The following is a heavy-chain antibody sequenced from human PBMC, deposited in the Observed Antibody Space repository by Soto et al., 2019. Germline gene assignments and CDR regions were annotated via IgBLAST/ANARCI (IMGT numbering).Heavy chain of an antibody. J-gene: IGHJ6*03. Sequence: EVQLVESGGGLVQPGGSLRLSCAASGFTFSSYAMHWVRQAQGKGLEYVSDISSKGGSTYYANSVKGRFTISRDNSKNTVKLQVVSMWVEDMAKYCCARDPITTKLYYYYYMDVWGKGTTVTVSS. CDR1: GFTFSSYA. D-gene: IGHD4-17*01. CDR3: ARDPITTKLYYYYYMDV. V-gene: IGHV3-64*01. CDR2: ISSKGGST.